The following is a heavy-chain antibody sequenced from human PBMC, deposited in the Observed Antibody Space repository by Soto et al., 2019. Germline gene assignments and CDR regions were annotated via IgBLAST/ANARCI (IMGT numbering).Heavy chain of an antibody. Sequence: GGSLRLSCAASGFTFSSCAMGWVRQAPGKGLEWVSYIFVDSSTIYYADSVKGRFTVSRDNAQNSLFLVMNSLRAEDTAVYYCARDRDWAFDYWGQGTLVTVSS. D-gene: IGHD3-9*01. CDR3: ARDRDWAFDY. CDR2: IFVDSSTI. CDR1: GFTFSSCA. J-gene: IGHJ4*02. V-gene: IGHV3-48*04.